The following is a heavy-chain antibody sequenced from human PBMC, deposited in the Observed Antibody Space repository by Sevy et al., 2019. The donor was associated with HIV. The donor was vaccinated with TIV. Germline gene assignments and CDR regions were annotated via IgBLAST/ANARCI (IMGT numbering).Heavy chain of an antibody. V-gene: IGHV3-15*01. D-gene: IGHD3-22*01. CDR1: GFTFNNAW. CDR3: ATAPGYFDSAPFDY. Sequence: GGSLRLSCAVSGFTFNNAWMNWVRQAPGTGLQWVGLIKSKIDGEKTDYAAPVKGRFTISRDDSKNTLFLQMNSLKIEGTAVYYCATAPGYFDSAPFDYWGPGTLVTVSS. J-gene: IGHJ4*02. CDR2: IKSKIDGEKT.